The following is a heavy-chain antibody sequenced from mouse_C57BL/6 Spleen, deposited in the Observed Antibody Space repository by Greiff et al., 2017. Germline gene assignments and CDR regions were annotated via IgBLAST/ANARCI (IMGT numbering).Heavy chain of an antibody. CDR1: GYTFTSYW. CDR2: IHPNSGST. V-gene: IGHV1-64*01. D-gene: IGHD2-10*01. Sequence: QVQLQQPGAELVKPGASVKLSCKASGYTFTSYWMHWVKQRPGQGLEWIGMIHPNSGSTNYNEKFKSKATLTVDKSSSTAYMQLSSLTSEDAAVYYCAREHTSYGNPHDYWGQGTTLTVSS. J-gene: IGHJ2*01. CDR3: AREHTSYGNPHDY.